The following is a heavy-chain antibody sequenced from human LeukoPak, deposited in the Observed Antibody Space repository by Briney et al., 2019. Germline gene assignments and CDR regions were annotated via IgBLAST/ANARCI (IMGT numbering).Heavy chain of an antibody. D-gene: IGHD5-12*01. CDR2: IIPIFGTA. CDR3: AREGDSGYDSGFGY. CDR1: GGTFISYA. V-gene: IGHV1-69*13. Sequence: GASVKVSCKASGGTFISYAISWVRQAPGQGLEWMGGIIPIFGTANYAQKFQGRVTITADESTSTAYMELSSLRSEDTAVYYCAREGDSGYDSGFGYWGQGTLVTVSS. J-gene: IGHJ4*02.